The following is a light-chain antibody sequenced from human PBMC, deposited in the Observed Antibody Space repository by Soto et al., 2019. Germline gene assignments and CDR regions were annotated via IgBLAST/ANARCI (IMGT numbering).Light chain of an antibody. V-gene: IGKV3-11*01. Sequence: EIVLTQSPATLSLSPGERATLSCRASQSVSSYLAWYQQKPGQAPRLLIYGTSTRAGGVPARFSGGGSGTEFTLTITSLQSEDFAVYYCQQRSNWPTFGGGTKVDIK. J-gene: IGKJ4*01. CDR2: GTS. CDR1: QSVSSY. CDR3: QQRSNWPT.